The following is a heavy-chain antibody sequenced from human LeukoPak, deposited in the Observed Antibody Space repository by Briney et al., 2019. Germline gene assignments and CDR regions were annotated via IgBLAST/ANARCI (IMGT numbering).Heavy chain of an antibody. D-gene: IGHD2/OR15-2a*01. V-gene: IGHV1-18*01. CDR2: ISAYNGNT. J-gene: IGHJ3*02. CDR1: GYNFNNYG. CDR3: ARREYDPRAFDI. Sequence: GASVKVSCKASGYNFNNYGITWVRQAPGQGLEWMGWISAYNGNTNYAQKLQGRVTMTTDTSTSTAYMELRSLRSDDTAVYYCARREYDPRAFDIWGQGTMVTVSS.